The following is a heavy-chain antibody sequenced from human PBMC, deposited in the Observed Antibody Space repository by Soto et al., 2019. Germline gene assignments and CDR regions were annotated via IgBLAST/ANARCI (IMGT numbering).Heavy chain of an antibody. CDR3: TTAPFSVFWFDP. J-gene: IGHJ5*02. CDR2: IDPSDSYT. Sequence: GESLKISCKGSGYSFISYWISWVRQMPGKGLEWMGRIDPSDSYTNYSPSFQGHVTISADKSISTAYLQWSSLKASDTAMYYCTTAPFSVFWFDPWGQGTLVTVSS. V-gene: IGHV5-10-1*01. CDR1: GYSFISYW.